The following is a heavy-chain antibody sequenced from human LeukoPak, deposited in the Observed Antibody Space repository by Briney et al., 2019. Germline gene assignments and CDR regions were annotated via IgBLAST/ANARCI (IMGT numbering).Heavy chain of an antibody. CDR3: ARVQQWLADAFDI. V-gene: IGHV4-59*01. CDR2: IYYSGST. Sequence: SETLSLTCTVSGGSISSYYWSWIRQPPGKGLEWIGYIYYSGSTKYNPSLKSRVTISVDTSKNQFSLKLSSVTVADTAVYYCARVQQWLADAFDIWGQGTMVTVSS. J-gene: IGHJ3*02. CDR1: GGSISSYY. D-gene: IGHD6-19*01.